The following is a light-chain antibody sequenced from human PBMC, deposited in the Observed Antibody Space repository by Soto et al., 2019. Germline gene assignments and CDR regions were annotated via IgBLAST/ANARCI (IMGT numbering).Light chain of an antibody. CDR1: QSVSGY. CDR2: DAS. V-gene: IGKV3-20*01. J-gene: IGKJ1*01. CDR3: QQYGTLPT. Sequence: EIVLTQSPATLSLSPGERATLSCRASQSVSGYLAWYQQKPGQAPRLLIYDASTRATGIPDRCSGSGSGTDFTLTISRLEPEDFAVYYCQQYGTLPTFGQGTKVDIK.